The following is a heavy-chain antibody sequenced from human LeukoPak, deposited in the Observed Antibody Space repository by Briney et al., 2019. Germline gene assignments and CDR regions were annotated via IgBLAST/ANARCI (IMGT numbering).Heavy chain of an antibody. CDR1: GGSISSGYHY. J-gene: IGHJ5*02. Sequence: PSETLSLTCTVSGGSISSGYHYWGWIRQPPGKGLEWIGSIYESGRTRYNPSLRSRITISVDTSKNQFSLELSSVTAADTAVYYCARDKYSSGRYQGFDPWGQGTLVTVSS. CDR3: ARDKYSSGRYQGFDP. V-gene: IGHV4-39*02. D-gene: IGHD6-19*01. CDR2: IYESGRT.